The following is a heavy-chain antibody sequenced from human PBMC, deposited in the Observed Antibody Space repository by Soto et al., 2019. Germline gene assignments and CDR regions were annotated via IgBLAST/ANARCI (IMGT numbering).Heavy chain of an antibody. CDR3: GRLAEAATGHTDFDF. CDR1: GASIKSRTYF. V-gene: IGHV4-39*02. J-gene: IGHJ4*02. Sequence: QLQLQETGPGLVKPSETLSLTCTVSGASIKSRTYFWGWIRQPPGKGLEFVGSIHSSGGTYYNPSLTRRVTLSVDFSNSHFDLILKSLTATATAVYYCGRLAEAATGHTDFDFWGQGTLVTVSS. D-gene: IGHD2-15*01. CDR2: IHSSGGT.